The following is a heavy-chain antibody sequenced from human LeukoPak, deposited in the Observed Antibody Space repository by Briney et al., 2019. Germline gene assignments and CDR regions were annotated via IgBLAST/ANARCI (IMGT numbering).Heavy chain of an antibody. J-gene: IGHJ4*02. D-gene: IGHD3-10*01. CDR3: ARDRLGYSYGSGSFPGFFDY. CDR1: GYTFTSYG. V-gene: IGHV1-18*04. CDR2: ISAYNGNT. Sequence: GASMKVSCKASGYTFTSYGISWVRQAPGQGLEWMGWISAYNGNTNYAQKLQGRVTMTTDTSTSTAYMELRGLRSDDTAVYYCARDRLGYSYGSGSFPGFFDYWGQGTLVTVSS.